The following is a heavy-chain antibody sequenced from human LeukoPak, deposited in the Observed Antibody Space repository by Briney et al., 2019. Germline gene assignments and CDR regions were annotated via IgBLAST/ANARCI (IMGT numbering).Heavy chain of an antibody. Sequence: SVKVPCKASGGTFSSYAISWVRQAPGQGLEWMGRIIPILGIANYAQKFQGRVTITADKSTSTAYMELSSLRSEDTAVYYCASPYYYDSSGYYDAFDIWGQGTMVTVSS. V-gene: IGHV1-69*04. CDR3: ASPYYYDSSGYYDAFDI. CDR2: IIPILGIA. CDR1: GGTFSSYA. D-gene: IGHD3-22*01. J-gene: IGHJ3*02.